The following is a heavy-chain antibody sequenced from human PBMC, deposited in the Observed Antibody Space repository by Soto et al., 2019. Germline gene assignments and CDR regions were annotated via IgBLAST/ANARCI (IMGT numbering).Heavy chain of an antibody. CDR3: ARGYGSYYYYYGMDV. D-gene: IGHD1-26*01. V-gene: IGHV1-69*13. CDR2: IIPIFGTA. J-gene: IGHJ6*02. Sequence: ASVKVSCKASGGTFGSYAISWVRQAPGQGLERMGGIIPIFGTANYAQKYQGRVTITADESTSTAYMELSSLRSEDTAVYYCARGYGSYYYYYGMDVWGQGTTLTVSS. CDR1: GGTFGSYA.